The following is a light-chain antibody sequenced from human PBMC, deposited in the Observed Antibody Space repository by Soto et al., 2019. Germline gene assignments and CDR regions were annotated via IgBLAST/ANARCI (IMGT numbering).Light chain of an antibody. CDR1: QSVSTSY. CDR2: GAS. Sequence: EIVLTQSPGTLSLSPGERATLSCRASQSVSTSYLAWYQQKPGQAPRLLIYGASSRAPGIPDRFSGSGSGTDFTLTISRLEPEDFAVYYCQQYGSSPVTFGQGTKLEIK. V-gene: IGKV3-20*01. CDR3: QQYGSSPVT. J-gene: IGKJ2*01.